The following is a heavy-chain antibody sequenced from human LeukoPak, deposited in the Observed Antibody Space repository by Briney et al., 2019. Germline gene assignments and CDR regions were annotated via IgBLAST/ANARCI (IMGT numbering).Heavy chain of an antibody. CDR3: ARDHPLGTFDY. CDR1: GYTFTSYY. D-gene: IGHD1-14*01. J-gene: IGHJ4*02. CDR2: INPSGGST. Sequence: GASVKVSCKASGYTFTSYYMHWVRQAPGQGLEWMGIINPSGGSTSYAQKFQGRVTITRDTSTSTVYMELSSLRSEDTAVYYCARDHPLGTFDYWGQGTLVTVSS. V-gene: IGHV1-46*01.